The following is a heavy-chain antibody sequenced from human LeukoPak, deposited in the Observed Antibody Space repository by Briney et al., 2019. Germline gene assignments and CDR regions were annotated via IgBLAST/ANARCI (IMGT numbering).Heavy chain of an antibody. Sequence: ASVKVSCKASGYTFTSYDINRVRQATGQGLEWMGWMNPNSGNTGYAQNFQGRVTMTRNTSISTAYMELSSLRSEDTAVYYCATIAVAGTILDYGMDVWGQGTTVTVSS. J-gene: IGHJ6*02. D-gene: IGHD6-19*01. CDR1: GYTFTSYD. V-gene: IGHV1-8*01. CDR2: MNPNSGNT. CDR3: ATIAVAGTILDYGMDV.